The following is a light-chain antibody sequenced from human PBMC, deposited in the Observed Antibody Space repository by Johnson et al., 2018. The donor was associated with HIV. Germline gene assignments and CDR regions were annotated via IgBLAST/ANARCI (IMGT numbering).Light chain of an antibody. CDR1: SSNIGNNY. CDR3: GTWDSSLSSYV. Sequence: QSVLTQPPSVSAAPGQKVTISCSGSSSNIGNNYVSWYQQLPGTAPKLLIYDNNKRPSGIPDRFSGSKSGTSATLGITGLQTGDEADYYCGTWDSSLSSYVFGTATRFTVL. J-gene: IGLJ1*01. CDR2: DNN. V-gene: IGLV1-51*01.